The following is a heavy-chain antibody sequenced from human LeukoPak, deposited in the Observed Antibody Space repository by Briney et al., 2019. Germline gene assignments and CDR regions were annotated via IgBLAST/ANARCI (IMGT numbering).Heavy chain of an antibody. Sequence: ASVKVSCKASGYAFTSYYMHWVRQAPGQGLEWMGIINPSGGSTSYAQKFQGRVTMTRDTSTSTVYMELSSLRSEDTAVYSCARVSSGWSVFDYWGQGTLVTVSS. J-gene: IGHJ4*02. V-gene: IGHV1-46*01. D-gene: IGHD6-19*01. CDR2: INPSGGST. CDR1: GYAFTSYY. CDR3: ARVSSGWSVFDY.